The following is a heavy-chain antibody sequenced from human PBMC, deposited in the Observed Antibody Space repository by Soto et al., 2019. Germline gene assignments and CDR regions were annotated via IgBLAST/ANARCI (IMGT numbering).Heavy chain of an antibody. CDR2: IYYSGST. CDR1: GGSISSGGYY. D-gene: IGHD3-22*01. V-gene: IGHV4-31*03. Sequence: NPSETLSLTCTVSGGSISSGGYYWSWIRQHPGKGLEWIGYIYYSGSTYYNPSLKSRVTISVDTSKNQFSLKLSSVTAADTAVYYCAREFSSDGYYFDYWGQGTLVTVSS. J-gene: IGHJ4*02. CDR3: AREFSSDGYYFDY.